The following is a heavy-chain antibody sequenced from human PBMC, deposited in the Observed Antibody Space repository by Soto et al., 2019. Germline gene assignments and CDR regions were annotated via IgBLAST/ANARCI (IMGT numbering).Heavy chain of an antibody. CDR3: VRDGEYSGGLDFDY. D-gene: IGHD5-18*01. J-gene: IGHJ4*02. V-gene: IGHV3-74*01. CDR1: GFTFSSSW. CDR2: LNPDGSDT. Sequence: EVQLVESGGGLVQPGGSLRLSCAASGFTFSSSWMHWVRQAPGKGLVWVSRLNPDGSDTNYADSVNGRFTISRDNAKNSLYLQMNSLRAEDTAVYYCVRDGEYSGGLDFDYWGQGTQVTVSS.